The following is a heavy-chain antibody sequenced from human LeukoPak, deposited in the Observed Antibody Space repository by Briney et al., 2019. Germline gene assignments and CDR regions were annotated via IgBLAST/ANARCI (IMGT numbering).Heavy chain of an antibody. D-gene: IGHD3-3*01. CDR1: GFTFSRSA. V-gene: IGHV3-21*01. CDR2: ISSSSSYI. CDR3: ARDTISRDYYMDV. Sequence: GGSLRLSCVASGFTFSRSAMSWVRQAPGKGLEWVSSISSSSSYIYYADSVKGRFTISRDNAKNSLYLQMNSLRAEDTAVYYCARDTISRDYYMDVWGKGTTVTVSS. J-gene: IGHJ6*03.